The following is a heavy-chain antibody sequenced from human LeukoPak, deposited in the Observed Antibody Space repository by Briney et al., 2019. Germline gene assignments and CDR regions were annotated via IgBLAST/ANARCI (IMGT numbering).Heavy chain of an antibody. CDR1: GFTFSSYC. V-gene: IGHV3-48*04. CDR3: TSEESGVLLWFGWLLLGAFDI. D-gene: IGHD3-10*01. Sequence: GGSLRLSCAASGFTFSSYCMNWVRQAPGKGLEWVSYINHGGSTIYYADSVKGRFTISRDNAKNSLYLQMNSLRAEDTAVYYCTSEESGVLLWFGWLLLGAFDIWGQGTMVTVSS. J-gene: IGHJ3*02. CDR2: INHGGSTI.